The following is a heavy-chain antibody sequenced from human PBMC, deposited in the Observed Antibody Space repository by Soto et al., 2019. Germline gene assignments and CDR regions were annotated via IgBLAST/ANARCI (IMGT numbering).Heavy chain of an antibody. J-gene: IGHJ6*03. CDR1: GGSFSGYY. CDR2: INHSGST. V-gene: IGHV4-34*01. CDR3: ARARGTRDIAVVPATSYYYYMDV. D-gene: IGHD2-2*01. Sequence: SETLSLTCAVHGGSFSGYYWSWIRQPPGKGLEWIGEINHSGSTNYNPSLKSRVTISVDTSKNQFSLKLSSVTAADTAVYYCARARGTRDIAVVPATSYYYYMDVWGKGTTVTVSS.